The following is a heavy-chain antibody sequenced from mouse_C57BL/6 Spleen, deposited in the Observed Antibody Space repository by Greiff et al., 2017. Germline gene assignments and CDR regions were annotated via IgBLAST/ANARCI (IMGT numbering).Heavy chain of an antibody. Sequence: EVQLQQSGAELVRPGSSVKMSCKTSGYTFTSYGINWVKQRPGQGLGWIGSIYIGNSYTKYNEKFKGKATLTSDPSSSTDYIQLSSLTSEDSAIYFCARSYYDDNYFDYWGQGTTLTVSS. CDR2: IYIGNSYT. V-gene: IGHV1-58*01. J-gene: IGHJ2*01. D-gene: IGHD2-13*01. CDR3: ARSYYDDNYFDY. CDR1: GYTFTSYG.